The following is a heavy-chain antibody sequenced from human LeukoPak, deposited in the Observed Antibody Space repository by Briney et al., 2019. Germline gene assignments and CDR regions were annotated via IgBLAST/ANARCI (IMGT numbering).Heavy chain of an antibody. Sequence: PSETLSLTCTVSGGSISGYYRSWVRQPPGKGLECIGYIYYSGSTKYNPSLESRVTISVDTSKNQFSLKLSSVTAADTAVYYCARDPPGSGSYYDYWGQGTLVTVSS. CDR1: GGSISGYY. V-gene: IGHV4-59*01. J-gene: IGHJ4*02. D-gene: IGHD3-10*01. CDR2: IYYSGST. CDR3: ARDPPGSGSYYDY.